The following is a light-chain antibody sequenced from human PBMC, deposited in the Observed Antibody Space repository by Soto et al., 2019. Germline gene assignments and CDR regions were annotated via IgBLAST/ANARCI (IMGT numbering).Light chain of an antibody. CDR1: TGAVTSGHY. CDR3: LLSYSGARVV. V-gene: IGLV7-46*01. Sequence: QAVVTQEPSLTVSPGGAVTLTCGSSTGAVTSGHYPYWFQQKPGQAPRTLIYDTSNKHSWTPARFSGSLLGGKAALTLASAQPEYEAEYYCLLSYSGARVVFGGGTKLTVL. CDR2: DTS. J-gene: IGLJ2*01.